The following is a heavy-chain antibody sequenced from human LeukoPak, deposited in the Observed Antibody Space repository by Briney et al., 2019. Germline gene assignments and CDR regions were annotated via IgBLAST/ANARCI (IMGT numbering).Heavy chain of an antibody. J-gene: IGHJ4*02. CDR1: GYTFTGYY. V-gene: IGHV1-2*02. Sequence: ASVKVSCKASGYTFTGYYMHWVRQAPGQGLEWMGWINPNSGGTNYAQKFQGRVTMTRDTSISTAYMELSRLRSDDTAVYYCARDIHYYDSSGYRTVEDYRGQGTLVTVSS. D-gene: IGHD3-22*01. CDR2: INPNSGGT. CDR3: ARDIHYYDSSGYRTVEDY.